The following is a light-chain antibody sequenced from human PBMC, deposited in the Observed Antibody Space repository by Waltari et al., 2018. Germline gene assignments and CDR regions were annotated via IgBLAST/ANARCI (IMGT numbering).Light chain of an antibody. J-gene: IGLJ1*01. CDR2: EGS. CDR1: SSDVGSNNL. Sequence: QSALTQPASVSGSPGHSITISCTGTSSDVGSNNLASWYQQHPGKAPKRMIYEGSKRPSGVSNRFSGSKSGNTASLTISGLQAEDEADYYCCSYAGSSTYVFGTGTKVTVL. CDR3: CSYAGSSTYV. V-gene: IGLV2-23*01.